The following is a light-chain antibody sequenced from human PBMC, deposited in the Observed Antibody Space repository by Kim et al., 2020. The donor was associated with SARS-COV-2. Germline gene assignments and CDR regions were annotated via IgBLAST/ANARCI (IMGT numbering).Light chain of an antibody. CDR1: QSVTKY. V-gene: IGKV1-39*01. CDR3: QQSSNLPPT. J-gene: IGKJ1*01. CDR2: DAS. Sequence: DIQMTQSPSSLSASVGDRVTITCRASQSVTKYLNWYQQKFGKAPKLLIFDASRLKDGVPSRFTGSGSGTEFTLTISSLQPEDFGTYYCQQSSNLPPTFGQGTEVDIK.